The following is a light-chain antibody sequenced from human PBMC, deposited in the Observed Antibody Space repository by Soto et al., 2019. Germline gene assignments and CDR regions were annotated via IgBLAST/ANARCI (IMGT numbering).Light chain of an antibody. V-gene: IGKV3-15*01. CDR1: QNVNSN. CDR3: QKYNNWPLT. Sequence: EIVMTQSPATLSVSPGERAALSCRASQNVNSNLAWYQQKPAQAPRLLIYGASTRATGIPARFSARGSGERINITHSTLQSEDFAVYYCQKYNNWPLTFGGGTKVEIK. CDR2: GAS. J-gene: IGKJ4*01.